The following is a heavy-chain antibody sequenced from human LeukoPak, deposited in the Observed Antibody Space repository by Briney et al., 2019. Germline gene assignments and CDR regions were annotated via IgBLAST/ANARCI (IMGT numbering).Heavy chain of an antibody. J-gene: IGHJ4*02. Sequence: GGSLRLSCAASGFTFSSYAMSWVRQAPGKGLEWVSVIYSGGSTYYADSVKGRFTISRDNSKNTLYLQMNSLRAEDTAVYYCARKQLPDYWGQGTLVTVSS. CDR3: ARKQLPDY. D-gene: IGHD6-13*01. V-gene: IGHV3-53*01. CDR1: GFTFSSYA. CDR2: IYSGGST.